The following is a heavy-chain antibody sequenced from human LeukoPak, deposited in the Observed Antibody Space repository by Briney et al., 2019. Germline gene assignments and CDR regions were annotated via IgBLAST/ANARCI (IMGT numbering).Heavy chain of an antibody. CDR2: IFYDGTT. J-gene: IGHJ5*02. V-gene: IGHV4-39*01. Sequence: SETLSLTCIVSGGSISSNNCYWRWIRQPPGKGLEWIASIFYDGTTFYNPSLKSRVTISVDASKNQFSLKLSSVTAADTAVYYCARGQRVPGVSFSSWFDPWGQGTLVTVSS. D-gene: IGHD3-10*01. CDR1: GGSISSNNCY. CDR3: ARGQRVPGVSFSSWFDP.